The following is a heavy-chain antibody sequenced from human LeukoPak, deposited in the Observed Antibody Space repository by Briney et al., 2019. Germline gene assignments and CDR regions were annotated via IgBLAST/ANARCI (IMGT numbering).Heavy chain of an antibody. CDR3: ARADSGMVRGVLSPLDAFDI. CDR1: GYTFTSYG. D-gene: IGHD3-10*01. V-gene: IGHV1-18*01. Sequence: ASVKVSCKASGYTFTSYGISWVRQVPGQGLEWMGWISAYNGNTNYAQKLQGRVTMTTDTSTSTAYMELRSLRSDDTAVYYCARADSGMVRGVLSPLDAFDIWGQGTMVTVSS. CDR2: ISAYNGNT. J-gene: IGHJ3*02.